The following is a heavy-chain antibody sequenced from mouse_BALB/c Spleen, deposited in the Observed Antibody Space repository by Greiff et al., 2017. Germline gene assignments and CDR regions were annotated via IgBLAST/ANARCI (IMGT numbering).Heavy chain of an antibody. CDR1: GYTFTSYW. V-gene: IGHV1-69*02. CDR3: TRERGAWFAY. J-gene: IGHJ3*01. Sequence: VQLQQPGAELVRPGASVKLSCKASGYTFTSYWINWVKQRPGQGLEWIGNIYPSDSYTNYNQKFKDKATLTVDKSSSTAYMQLSSPTSEDSAVYYCTRERGAWFAYWGQGTLVTVSA. CDR2: IYPSDSYT.